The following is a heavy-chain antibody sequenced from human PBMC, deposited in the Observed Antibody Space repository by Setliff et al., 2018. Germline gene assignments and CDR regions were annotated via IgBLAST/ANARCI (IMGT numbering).Heavy chain of an antibody. CDR1: GASVSNVNYY. J-gene: IGHJ5*02. CDR3: ARDYYDSSGYYYFATSRYNWFDP. D-gene: IGHD3-22*01. V-gene: IGHV4-39*07. Sequence: SETLSLTCRVSGASVSNVNYYWGWIRQPPGKGLEWVGSIYYSGKTYSNPSFKSRVTMSVDKSKNQFSLKLSSVTAADTAVYYCARDYYDSSGYYYFATSRYNWFDPWGQGTLVTV. CDR2: IYYSGKT.